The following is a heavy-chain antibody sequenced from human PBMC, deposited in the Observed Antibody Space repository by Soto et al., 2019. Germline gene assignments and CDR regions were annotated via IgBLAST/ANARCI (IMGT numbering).Heavy chain of an antibody. CDR1: GSTFSKAW. D-gene: IGHD3-10*01. CDR2: VKSKTHGGTT. J-gene: IGHJ4*02. Sequence: GGSLRLSSAGSGSTFSKAWMNWDSQAPGKGLEWVGRVKSKTHGGTTDYAAPVKGRFTISRDDSENTVFLQMNSLKTEDTAVYYCATGGYYPDYWGQGTLVTVSS. CDR3: ATGGYYPDY. V-gene: IGHV3-15*01.